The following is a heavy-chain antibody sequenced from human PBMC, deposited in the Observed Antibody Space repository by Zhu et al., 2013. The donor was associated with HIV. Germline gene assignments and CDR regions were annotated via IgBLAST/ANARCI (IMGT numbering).Heavy chain of an antibody. J-gene: IGHJ4*02. CDR2: INAVNGNT. V-gene: IGHV1-3*01. CDR1: GYTFTSYA. Sequence: QVQLVQSGAEVKKPGASVKISCKASGYTFTSYAMHWVRQAPGQRLECMGWINAVNGNTKYSQKFQDRVTITKDTSANTVYMELSSLRSEDTAVYYCARGDGYSYWGQGTLVTVSS. CDR3: ARGDGYSY. D-gene: IGHD5-18*01.